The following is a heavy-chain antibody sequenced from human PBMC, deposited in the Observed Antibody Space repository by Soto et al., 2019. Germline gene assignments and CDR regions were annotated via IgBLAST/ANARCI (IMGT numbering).Heavy chain of an antibody. V-gene: IGHV3-11*05. Sequence: QVQLVESGGGLVRPGGSLRLSCEASGFTFRDYYMTWFRQAPGKGLEWLSYIDSSTKYTNYADSVKGRFTISRDNAKNSLYLQMNSPRADDTAVYYCAREYYYTMGVWGQGTMVTVSS. CDR2: IDSSTKYT. CDR1: GFTFRDYY. CDR3: AREYYYTMGV. J-gene: IGHJ6*02.